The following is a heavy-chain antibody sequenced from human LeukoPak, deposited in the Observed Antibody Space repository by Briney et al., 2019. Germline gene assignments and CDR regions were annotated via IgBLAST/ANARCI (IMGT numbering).Heavy chain of an antibody. D-gene: IGHD3-22*01. Sequence: SETLSLTCTVSGGSISSYYWSWIRQPPGKGLEWIGYIYYSGSTNYNPSLKSRVTISVDTSKNQFSLKLSSVTAADTAVYYCARVASSGYYNWFDPWGQGTLVTASS. J-gene: IGHJ5*02. V-gene: IGHV4-59*01. CDR1: GGSISSYY. CDR3: ARVASSGYYNWFDP. CDR2: IYYSGST.